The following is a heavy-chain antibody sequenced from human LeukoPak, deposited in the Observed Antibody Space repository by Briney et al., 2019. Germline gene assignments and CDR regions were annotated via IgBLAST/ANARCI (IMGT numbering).Heavy chain of an antibody. J-gene: IGHJ4*02. CDR2: ISGSGDNT. V-gene: IGHV3-23*01. CDR1: GFTFSSYA. Sequence: PGGSLRLSCAASGFTFSSYAMSWVRQVPGKGLEWVSVISGSGDNTYYADSVKGRFTISRDNAKNSLYLQMNSLRAEDTAVYYCARDSSWFDYWGQGTLVTVSS. CDR3: ARDSSWFDY. D-gene: IGHD2-15*01.